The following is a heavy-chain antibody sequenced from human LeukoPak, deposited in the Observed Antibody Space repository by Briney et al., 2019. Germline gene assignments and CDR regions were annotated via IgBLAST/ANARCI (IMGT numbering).Heavy chain of an antibody. D-gene: IGHD3-10*01. V-gene: IGHV4-59*01. CDR2: IYSSGST. CDR3: ARVFDSGSQAYFYYMDV. J-gene: IGHJ6*03. CDR1: GGSIRGYY. Sequence: SETLSLTCNVSGGSIRGYYWSWIRQPPGKGLEWIGYIYSSGSTNYNPSLKSRVTMSVDTSKNQFSLKVSSVTAANTAVYYCARVFDSGSQAYFYYMDVWGKGTTVTISS.